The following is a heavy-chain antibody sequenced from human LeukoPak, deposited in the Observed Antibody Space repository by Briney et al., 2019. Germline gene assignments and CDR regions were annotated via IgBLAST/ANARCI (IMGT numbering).Heavy chain of an antibody. D-gene: IGHD3-22*01. Sequence: ASVKVSCKASGYTFTSYGISWVRQAPGQGLEWMGWISAYNGNTNYAQKLQGRVTMTTDTSTSTAYMELRSLRSDDTAVYYCARVTYYYDSSGPPSGAFDIWGQGTMVTVSS. V-gene: IGHV1-18*01. CDR1: GYTFTSYG. CDR2: ISAYNGNT. CDR3: ARVTYYYDSSGPPSGAFDI. J-gene: IGHJ3*02.